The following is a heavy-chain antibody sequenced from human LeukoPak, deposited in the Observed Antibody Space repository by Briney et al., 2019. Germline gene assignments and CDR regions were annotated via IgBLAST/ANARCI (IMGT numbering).Heavy chain of an antibody. V-gene: IGHV1-2*02. J-gene: IGHJ4*02. CDR3: AREWVNGFLN. CDR1: GYTFTSYD. D-gene: IGHD5-24*01. CDR2: INPNSGDT. Sequence: GASVKVSCKASGYTFTSYDINWVRQAPGQGLEWMGWINPNSGDTNYAQKFQGRVIVTRDTSISTAYMELSRLRSDDTAVYYCAREWVNGFLNWGQGTLVTVSS.